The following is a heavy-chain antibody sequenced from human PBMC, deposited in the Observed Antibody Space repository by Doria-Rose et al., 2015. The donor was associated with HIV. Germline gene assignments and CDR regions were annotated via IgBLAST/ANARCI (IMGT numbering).Heavy chain of an antibody. V-gene: IGHV2-26*01. CDR2: CFSYDDR. CDR3: ARIKSSRWYHKYYFDF. D-gene: IGHD6-13*01. CDR1: GVSLSSPGMG. J-gene: IGHJ4*02. Sequence: QVTLKESGPVLVKPTETLTLTCTVSGVSLSSPGMGVSWIRQPPGKALEWLANCFSYDDRSYKTSLKSRLTISRCTSKSQVVLAMTDMDPVDTATYYCARIKSSRWYHKYYFDFWGQGTLVIVSA.